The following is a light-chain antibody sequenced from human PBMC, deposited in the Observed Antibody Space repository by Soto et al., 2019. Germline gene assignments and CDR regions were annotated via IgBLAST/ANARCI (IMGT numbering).Light chain of an antibody. J-gene: IGKJ3*01. CDR3: QQSYGLLFS. V-gene: IGKV1-39*01. CDR2: DTS. Sequence: DIQMTQSPSSLSASVGDRVTITCRASQTINTFLNWYQQKPGKAPTLLIYDTSSLQSGVPSRFSGRRYGTDFTLTISSLQPEDFATYYCQQSYGLLFSFGPGTKVDFK. CDR1: QTINTF.